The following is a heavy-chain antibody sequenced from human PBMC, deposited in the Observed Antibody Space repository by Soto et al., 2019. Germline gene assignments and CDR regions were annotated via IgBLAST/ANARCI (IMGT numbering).Heavy chain of an antibody. V-gene: IGHV3-48*03. CDR1: GLTFSSYE. D-gene: IGHD3-22*01. J-gene: IGHJ3*02. CDR3: ARSHYYDSSGYYDNASDI. CDR2: ISSSGSSI. Sequence: PGGSLRLSCAASGLTFSSYEMNWVRQAPGKGLEWVSYISSSGSSIYYADSVKGRFTISRDNAKNSLYLQMNSPRAEDTAVYYCARSHYYDSSGYYDNASDIWGQGTQVTVXS.